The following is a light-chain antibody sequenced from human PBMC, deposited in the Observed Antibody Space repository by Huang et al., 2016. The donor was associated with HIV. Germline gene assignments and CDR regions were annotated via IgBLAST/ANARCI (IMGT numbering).Light chain of an antibody. CDR1: QSVSSY. CDR2: DAS. J-gene: IGKJ4*01. Sequence: EIVLTQSPATLSLSPGERATLSCRASQSVSSYLSWYQQKPGQAPRLLLYDASQRATGIPARFSGSGSGTDFTLTISSLEPEDFAVYYCQQRSNWAPITFGGGTKVEIK. CDR3: QQRSNWAPIT. V-gene: IGKV3-11*01.